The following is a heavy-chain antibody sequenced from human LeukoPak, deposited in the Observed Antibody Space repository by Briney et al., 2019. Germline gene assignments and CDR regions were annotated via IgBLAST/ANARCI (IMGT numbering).Heavy chain of an antibody. D-gene: IGHD3-10*01. Sequence: SQTLSLTCTVSGGSISSGGYYWSWIRQHPGKGLEWIGYIYYSGSTYYNPSLKSRVTISVDTSKNQFSLKLSSVTAADTAVYYCARGGTMVRRKGYFDYWGQGTLVTVSS. CDR1: GGSISSGGYY. CDR2: IYYSGST. V-gene: IGHV4-31*03. CDR3: ARGGTMVRRKGYFDY. J-gene: IGHJ4*02.